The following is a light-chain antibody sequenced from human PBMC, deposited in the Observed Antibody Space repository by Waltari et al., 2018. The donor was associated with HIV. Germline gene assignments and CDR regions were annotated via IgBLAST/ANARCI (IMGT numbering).Light chain of an antibody. CDR2: WAS. Sequence: DIVMTQFPDSLAVALGARATINCSARQSFLPTSDTKNYLAWYQQKPGQPPKLLIPWASTRESGVPARFSGSGSGTDFTLTISSLQAEDVAVYYCQQYFTTPITFGQGTRLEIK. CDR1: QSFLPTSDTKNY. J-gene: IGKJ5*01. CDR3: QQYFTTPIT. V-gene: IGKV4-1*01.